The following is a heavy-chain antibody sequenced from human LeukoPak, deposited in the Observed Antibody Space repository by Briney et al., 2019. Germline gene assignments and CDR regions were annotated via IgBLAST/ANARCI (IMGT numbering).Heavy chain of an antibody. J-gene: IGHJ5*02. V-gene: IGHV3-7*01. CDR3: ARERGYSKNNWFDP. Sequence: GGSLRLSCAASGFTFSSCWMSWVRQAPGKGLEWVANIKQDGSERYYVDSVKGRFTISRDNAKNSLYLQMNSLRAEDTAVYYCARERGYSKNNWFDPWGQGTLVTVSS. D-gene: IGHD4-11*01. CDR1: GFTFSSCW. CDR2: IKQDGSER.